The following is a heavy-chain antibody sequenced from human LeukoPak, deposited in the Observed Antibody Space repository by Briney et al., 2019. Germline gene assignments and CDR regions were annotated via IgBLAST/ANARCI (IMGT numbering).Heavy chain of an antibody. J-gene: IGHJ6*03. CDR1: GFTFSSYS. Sequence: GGSLRLSCAASGFTFSSYSMNWVRQAPGKGLEWVSSISSSSSNIYYADSVKGRFTISKDNAKNSLYLQMNSLRAADTALYYCARDLSWTLAGYMDVWGKGTTVTVSS. CDR2: ISSSSSNI. D-gene: IGHD3/OR15-3a*01. CDR3: ARDLSWTLAGYMDV. V-gene: IGHV3-21*01.